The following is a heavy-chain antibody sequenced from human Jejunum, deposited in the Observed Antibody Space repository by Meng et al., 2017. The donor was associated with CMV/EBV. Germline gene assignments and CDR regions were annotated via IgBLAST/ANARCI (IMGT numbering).Heavy chain of an antibody. CDR3: TWEALAL. D-gene: IGHD1-26*01. Sequence: SCAASGLTFSTYAMNWGRQAPGKGLEWVAGITAAGATYYAGSVQGRFTVSRDNSKNTLYLEMSGLRADDTAIYFCTWEALALWGQGTMVTVSS. J-gene: IGHJ4*02. CDR2: ITAAGAT. CDR1: GLTFSTYA. V-gene: IGHV3-23*01.